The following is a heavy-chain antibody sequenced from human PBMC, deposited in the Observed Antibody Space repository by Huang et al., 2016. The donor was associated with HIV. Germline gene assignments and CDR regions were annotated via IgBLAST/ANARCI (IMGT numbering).Heavy chain of an antibody. CDR1: GDSVSANSVT. CDR3: ARGHDFYYDKTGYSFDY. Sequence: QVQLQQSGPGLLKPSQTLSLTCAISGDSVSANSVTWNWIRQSPSGGREWLGRTYYRSKWYNDYAESVRSRISIDTDTSKNHFSLHRESVLPEDTAVYFCARGHDFYYDKTGYSFDYWGQGSLLTVST. D-gene: IGHD3-9*01. V-gene: IGHV6-1*01. J-gene: IGHJ4*02. CDR2: TYYRSKWYN.